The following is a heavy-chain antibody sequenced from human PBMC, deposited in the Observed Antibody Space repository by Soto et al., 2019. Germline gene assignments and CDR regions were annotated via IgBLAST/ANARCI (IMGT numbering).Heavy chain of an antibody. Sequence: HITLKESGPTLVKPTQTLTLTCIFSGFSFSADGVGVGWIRQPPGKPLEWLALIYWDDDTRSRPSLKSRLTITKDSSKNQVVLTMTNMDPLDTATYYCAHAFGGTSWPNDAFDVWGQGTVVTVSS. CDR2: IYWDDDT. J-gene: IGHJ3*01. CDR3: AHAFGGTSWPNDAFDV. D-gene: IGHD3-16*01. CDR1: GFSFSADGVG. V-gene: IGHV2-5*02.